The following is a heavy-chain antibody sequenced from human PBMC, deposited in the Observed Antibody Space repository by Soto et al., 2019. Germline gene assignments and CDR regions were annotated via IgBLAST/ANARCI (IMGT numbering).Heavy chain of an antibody. CDR2: ISGSGGST. V-gene: IGHV3-23*01. D-gene: IGHD3-16*02. CDR1: GFTFSSYA. J-gene: IGHJ4*02. CDR3: AKGITFGGVSVGWVY. Sequence: EVQLLESGGGLVQPGGSLRLSCAASGFTFSSYAMSWVRQAPGKGLEWVSAISGSGGSTYYADSVKGRFTISRDNSKNTPDLQMNRLRAEETAVYYCAKGITFGGVSVGWVYWVQGTRVTVSS.